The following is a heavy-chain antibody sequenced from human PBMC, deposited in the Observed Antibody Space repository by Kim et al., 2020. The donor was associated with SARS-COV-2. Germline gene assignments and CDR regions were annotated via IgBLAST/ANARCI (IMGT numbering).Heavy chain of an antibody. CDR2: EGGDK. Sequence: EGGDKYYVDSVKGRFTISRDNAKNSLYLQMNSLTVEDTAVYYCVRGGSIYWGQGTLVTVSS. CDR3: VRGGSIY. D-gene: IGHD3-10*01. V-gene: IGHV3-7*01. J-gene: IGHJ4*02.